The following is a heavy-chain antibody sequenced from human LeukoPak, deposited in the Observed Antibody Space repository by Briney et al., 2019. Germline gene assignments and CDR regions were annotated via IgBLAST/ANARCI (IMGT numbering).Heavy chain of an antibody. J-gene: IGHJ6*02. CDR2: LDPEDGET. CDR1: GYTLTELS. CDR3: ATDTTSAGGPYYYGMDV. D-gene: IGHD1-1*01. V-gene: IGHV1-24*01. Sequence: GASVKVSCKVSGYTLTELSMHWVRQAPGKGLEWMGGLDPEDGETIYAQKFQGRVTMTEDTSTDTAYMELSSLRSEDTAVYYCATDTTSAGGPYYYGMDVWGQGTTVTVSS.